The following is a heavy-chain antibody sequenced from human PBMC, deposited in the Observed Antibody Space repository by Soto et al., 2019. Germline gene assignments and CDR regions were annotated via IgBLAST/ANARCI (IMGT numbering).Heavy chain of an antibody. CDR3: ARATDRSYGSGIFYGMDV. J-gene: IGHJ6*02. CDR2: IYYSGST. CDR1: GGSISSGDYY. Sequence: SETLSLTCTVSGGSISSGDYYWSWIRQPPGKGLEWIGYIYYSGSTYYNPSLKSRVTISVDTSKNQFSLKLSSVTAADTAVYYCARATDRSYGSGIFYGMDVWGQGTTVTVSS. V-gene: IGHV4-30-4*01. D-gene: IGHD3-10*01.